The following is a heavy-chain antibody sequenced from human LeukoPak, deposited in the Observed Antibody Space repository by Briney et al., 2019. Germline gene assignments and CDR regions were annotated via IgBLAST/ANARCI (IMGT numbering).Heavy chain of an antibody. D-gene: IGHD2-8*01. Sequence: GGSLRLSCAASGFTFNSYAMNWVRQAPGKGLEWVSSISGSGSHTYYADSVQGRFTVSRDNSKNTVNLHLNTVRAEDTAVYYCAKERVSSGMMEGVLHMWGQGTTVSVSS. CDR3: AKERVSSGMMEGVLHM. V-gene: IGHV3-23*01. CDR2: ISGSGSHT. CDR1: GFTFNSYA. J-gene: IGHJ3*02.